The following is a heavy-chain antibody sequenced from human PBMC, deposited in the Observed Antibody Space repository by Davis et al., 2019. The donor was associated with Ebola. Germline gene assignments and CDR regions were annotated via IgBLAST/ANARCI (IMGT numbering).Heavy chain of an antibody. V-gene: IGHV1-3*01. CDR1: GYTFTSYA. CDR3: AAGSSGYYY. J-gene: IGHJ4*02. CDR2: INAGNGNT. D-gene: IGHD3-22*01. Sequence: AASVQVSCKASGYTFTSYAMHWVRQAPGQRLEWMGWINAGNGNTKYSQKFQGRVTMTTDTSTSTAYMEVGSLRSDEPAVYYCAAGSSGYYYWGQGTLVTVSS.